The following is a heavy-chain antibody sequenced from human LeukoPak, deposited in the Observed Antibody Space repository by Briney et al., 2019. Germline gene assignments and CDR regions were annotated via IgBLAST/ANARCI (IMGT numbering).Heavy chain of an antibody. CDR1: GYTFTDYF. CDR2: INPSGGST. D-gene: IGHD1-26*01. V-gene: IGHV1-46*01. Sequence: ASVKVSCKASGYTFTDYFIHWVRQAPGQGLEWMGIINPSGGSTSYAQKFQGRVTMTRDMSTSTVYMELSSLRSEDTAVYYCARGLSWELPGRLGYWGQGTLVTVSS. CDR3: ARGLSWELPGRLGY. J-gene: IGHJ4*02.